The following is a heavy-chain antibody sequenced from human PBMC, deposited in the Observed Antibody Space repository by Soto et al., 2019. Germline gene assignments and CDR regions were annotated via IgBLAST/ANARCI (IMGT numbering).Heavy chain of an antibody. J-gene: IGHJ5*02. CDR3: ATGPHCSGGSCYSEPYNWFDP. CDR1: GYTLTELS. D-gene: IGHD2-15*01. CDR2: FDPEDGET. Sequence: ASVKVSCKVSGYTLTELSMHWVRQAPGKGLEWMGGFDPEDGETIYAQKFQGRVTMTEDTSTDTAYMELSSLRSEDTAVYYCATGPHCSGGSCYSEPYNWFDPWGQGTLVTVSS. V-gene: IGHV1-24*01.